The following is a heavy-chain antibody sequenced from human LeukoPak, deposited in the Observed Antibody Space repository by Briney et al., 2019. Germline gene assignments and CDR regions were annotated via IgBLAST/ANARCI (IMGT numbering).Heavy chain of an antibody. CDR1: GGSISSYY. CDR3: ARLRVDTAMVTPLLDY. CDR2: IYYSGST. D-gene: IGHD5-18*01. V-gene: IGHV4-59*01. J-gene: IGHJ4*02. Sequence: PSETLSLTCTVSGGSISSYYWSWIRQPPGKGLEWIGYIYYSGSTNYNPSLKSRVTISVDTSKNQFSLKLSSVTAADTAVYYCARLRVDTAMVTPLLDYWGQGTLVTVSS.